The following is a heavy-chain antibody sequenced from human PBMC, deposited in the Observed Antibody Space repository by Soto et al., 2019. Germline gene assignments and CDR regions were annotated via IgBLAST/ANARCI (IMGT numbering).Heavy chain of an antibody. D-gene: IGHD2-21*02. CDR3: VRRRYCGYDCYYKHYYGMDV. CDR1: GDTFSSYT. Sequence: QVQLVQSGAEVKKPGSSVKVSCRASGDTFSSYTVNWLRQAPGRGLEWMGRIIPILTTTDYAQNFRGRITITADKSTNTVYMELSSLRSEDTAVYYCVRRRYCGYDCYYKHYYGMDVWGQGTTVTVAS. J-gene: IGHJ6*02. CDR2: IIPILTTT. V-gene: IGHV1-69*08.